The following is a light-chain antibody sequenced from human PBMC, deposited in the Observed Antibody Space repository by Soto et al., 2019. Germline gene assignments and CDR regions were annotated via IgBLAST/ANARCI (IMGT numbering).Light chain of an antibody. CDR1: SSDVGSYNL. CDR3: CSYAGSSTFHVL. V-gene: IGLV2-23*03. Sequence: QSALTQPASVSGSPGQSITISCTGSSSDVGSYNLVSWYQQHPGKAPKLTIYEGGKRPSGVSNRFSGSKSGNTASLTISGLQAEDEADYYCCSYAGSSTFHVLFGGGTQLTVL. J-gene: IGLJ2*01. CDR2: EGG.